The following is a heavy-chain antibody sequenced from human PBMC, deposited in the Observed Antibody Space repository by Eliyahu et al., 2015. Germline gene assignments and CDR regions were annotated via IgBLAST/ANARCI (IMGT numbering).Heavy chain of an antibody. J-gene: IGHJ6*02. CDR2: IKQSGST. D-gene: IGHD3-16*01. V-gene: IGHV4-34*01. CDR3: ARVLSFRQIKEQQRVRGYSYNGXDL. CDR1: GGFFGDES. Sequence: RPSETLSLTCGAYGGFFGDESWSWIRQSPGKGLEWIGEIKQSGSTNYRASLKSRVTISVNTSSNQFSLRLNSVTAADTAIYYCARVLSFRQIKEQQRVRGYSYNGXDLWGQGTTVVVXS.